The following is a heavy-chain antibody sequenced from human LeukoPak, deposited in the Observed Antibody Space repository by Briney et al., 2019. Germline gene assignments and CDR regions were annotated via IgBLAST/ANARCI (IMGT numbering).Heavy chain of an antibody. V-gene: IGHV1-18*01. CDR2: ISAYNGNT. Sequence: ASVKVSCKASGFTFTSYAINWVRQAPGQGLEWLGWISAYNGNTNYVQKLQGRVTMTTDTSTSTAYMELRSLRSGDTAVYYCARPSAAGYYYFDYWGQGTLVTVSS. CDR3: ARPSAAGYYYFDY. D-gene: IGHD6-13*01. J-gene: IGHJ4*02. CDR1: GFTFTSYA.